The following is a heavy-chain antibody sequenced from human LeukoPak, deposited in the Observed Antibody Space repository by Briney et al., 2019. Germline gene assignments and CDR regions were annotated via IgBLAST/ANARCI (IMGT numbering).Heavy chain of an antibody. CDR1: GFTFSSYG. D-gene: IGHD1-26*01. CDR2: IWYDGSNK. V-gene: IGHV3-33*01. CDR3: ARDNVGATSFDY. Sequence: GGSLRLSCAASGFTFSSYGMHWVRQAPGKGLEWVAVIWYDGSNKYYADSVKGRFTISRDNSKNTLYLQMNSLRAEDTAVYCCARDNVGATSFDYWGQGTLVTVSS. J-gene: IGHJ4*02.